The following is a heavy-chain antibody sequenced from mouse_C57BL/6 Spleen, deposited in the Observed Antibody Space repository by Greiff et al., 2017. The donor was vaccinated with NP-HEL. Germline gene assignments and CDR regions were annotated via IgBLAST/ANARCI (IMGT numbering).Heavy chain of an antibody. J-gene: IGHJ4*01. CDR3: ARVQLVRDAMDY. D-gene: IGHD4-1*02. V-gene: IGHV5-4*03. CDR1: GFTFSSYA. Sequence: EVKLVESGGGLVKPGGSLKLSCAASGFTFSSYAMSWVRQTPEKRLEWVATISDGGSYTYYPDNVKGRFTISRDNAKNNLYLQMSHLKSEDTAMYYCARVQLVRDAMDYWGQGTSVTVSS. CDR2: ISDGGSYT.